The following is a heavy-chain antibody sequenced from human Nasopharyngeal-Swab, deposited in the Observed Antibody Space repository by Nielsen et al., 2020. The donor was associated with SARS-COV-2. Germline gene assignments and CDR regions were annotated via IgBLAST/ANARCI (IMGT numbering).Heavy chain of an antibody. V-gene: IGHV4-34*01. CDR2: INHSGST. Sequence: RQAPGKGPEWIAEINHSGSTNYNPSLKSQVTLSVDTSMNQVSLEVSSVTAADTAVYYCARGLSGIVPAPILGLGPYYYYYYMDVWGKGTTVTVSS. D-gene: IGHD2-2*01. CDR3: ARGLSGIVPAPILGLGPYYYYYYMDV. J-gene: IGHJ6*03.